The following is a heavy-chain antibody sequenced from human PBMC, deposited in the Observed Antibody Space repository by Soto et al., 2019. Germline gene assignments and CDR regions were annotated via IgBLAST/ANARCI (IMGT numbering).Heavy chain of an antibody. Sequence: PSETLSLACTVSGAPISGYYWSWIRQPPGKGLEWISYIYSSGYTNYNPSLKSRVTISVDTSRNQLSLNLGAVTAADTAVYYCAKHAVFASGGSSLDFWGQGILVTVS. J-gene: IGHJ4*02. D-gene: IGHD3-10*01. CDR2: IYSSGYT. V-gene: IGHV4-59*08. CDR1: GAPISGYY. CDR3: AKHAVFASGGSSLDF.